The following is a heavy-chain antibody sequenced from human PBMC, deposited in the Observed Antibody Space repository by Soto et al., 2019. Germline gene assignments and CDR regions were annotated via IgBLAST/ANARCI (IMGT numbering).Heavy chain of an antibody. CDR2: IFSSGST. D-gene: IGHD5-12*01. CDR1: RGSINTFY. CDR3: AREGSYSAYNFAHGIQLWSFDF. J-gene: IGHJ4*02. Sequence: ASGALSLTCTVSRGSINTFYWSWVRQPAGKGLEWIGRIFSSGSTSFNPSLESRVAMSVDTSKNHFSLNLSSVTAADMAVYYCAREGSYSAYNFAHGIQLWSFDFWGQGALVTVSS. V-gene: IGHV4-4*07.